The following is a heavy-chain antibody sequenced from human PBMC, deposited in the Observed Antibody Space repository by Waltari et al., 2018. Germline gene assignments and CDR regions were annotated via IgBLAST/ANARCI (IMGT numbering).Heavy chain of an antibody. J-gene: IGHJ4*02. CDR2: IYHSGST. CDR3: ARKEGYGSGSYYDY. Sequence: QVQLQESGPGLVKPSETLSLTCAVSGYSISSGYSWGWIRQPPGKGLEWIGSIYHSGSTYYNPSLKSRVTISVDTSKNQFSLKLSSVTAADTAVYYCARKEGYGSGSYYDYWGQGTLVTVSS. CDR1: GYSISSGYS. V-gene: IGHV4-38-2*01. D-gene: IGHD3-10*01.